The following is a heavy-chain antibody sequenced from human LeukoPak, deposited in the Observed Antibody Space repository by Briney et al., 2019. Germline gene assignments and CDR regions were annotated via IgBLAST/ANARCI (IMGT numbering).Heavy chain of an antibody. V-gene: IGHV4-59*01. D-gene: IGHD4-17*01. CDR1: GGSFSGYY. Sequence: SETLSLTCAVYGGSFSGYYWSWIRQPPGKGLEWIGFINYSGSTNYNPSLKSRVTISIYTSKNQFSLRLTSVTAADTAVYYCARSGYGDYGHYFDYWGQGTLVTVSS. CDR3: ARSGYGDYGHYFDY. J-gene: IGHJ4*02. CDR2: INYSGST.